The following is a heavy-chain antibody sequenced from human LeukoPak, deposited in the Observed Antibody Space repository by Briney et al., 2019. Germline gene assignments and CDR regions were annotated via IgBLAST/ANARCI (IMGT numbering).Heavy chain of an antibody. V-gene: IGHV5-51*01. D-gene: IGHD6-13*01. CDR3: ARAASGTARFDL. CDR2: IYPVGSAT. J-gene: IGHJ4*02. CDR1: VSPLTSNY. Sequence: LGEPLKSPSKSPVSPLTSNYIAGSGHIHGKGRHWMGVIYPVGSATRYSPSFQGQVTKSARKSISTAYLQWSSLKASGTAIYYCARAASGTARFDLWGQRALVTVSS.